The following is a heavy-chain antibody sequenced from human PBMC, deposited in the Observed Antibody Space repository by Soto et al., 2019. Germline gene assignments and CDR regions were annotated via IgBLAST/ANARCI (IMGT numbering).Heavy chain of an antibody. D-gene: IGHD1-1*01. V-gene: IGHV1-3*01. CDR3: ARDPGTGAALRAYHFDY. CDR2: INAGNGDT. CDR1: RYSFTTYA. Sequence: ASVKVSCKASRYSFTTYALHCVRHSPGQRLEWMGWINAGNGDTKYSEKFQGRVTITRDTSANTAYMELSSLRSEDTSVYYCARDPGTGAALRAYHFDYWGQGTLVTVSS. J-gene: IGHJ4*02.